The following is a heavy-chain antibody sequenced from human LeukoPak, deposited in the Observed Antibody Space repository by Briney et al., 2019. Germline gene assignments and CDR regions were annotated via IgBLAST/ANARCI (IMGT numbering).Heavy chain of an antibody. J-gene: IGHJ4*02. CDR3: AKDGLYYDGSEHVYYFDS. V-gene: IGHV3-23*01. CDR1: GFTFSRSA. Sequence: GGSLRLSCAASGFTFSRSAMTWGRQGPGPGLEFVASIIYNGGATNYADPVKGRLTITRDNSKNTLYLQMNSLRAEDTALYYCAKDGLYYDGSEHVYYFDSWGQGTLVTVSS. D-gene: IGHD3-22*01. CDR2: IIYNGGAT.